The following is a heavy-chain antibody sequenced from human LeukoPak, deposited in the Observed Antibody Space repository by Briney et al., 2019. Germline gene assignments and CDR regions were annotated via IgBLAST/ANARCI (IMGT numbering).Heavy chain of an antibody. V-gene: IGHV3-23*01. CDR2: ITSGFTP. D-gene: IGHD2-15*01. CDR1: GLTFSDYA. J-gene: IGHJ4*02. CDR3: AKDYSDSRVADVFFEY. Sequence: SGGSLRLSCAASGLTFSDYAMSWFRQAPGEGLEWVSTITSGFTPHYADSVKGGFTISRDNSKNMFHLQLNSLRAEDTAVYYCAKDYSDSRVADVFFEYWGQGTPVTVSS.